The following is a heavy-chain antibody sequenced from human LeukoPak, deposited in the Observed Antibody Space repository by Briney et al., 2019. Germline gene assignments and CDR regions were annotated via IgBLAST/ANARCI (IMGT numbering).Heavy chain of an antibody. CDR3: ARVGATTRWFDP. Sequence: SETLSLTCAVSGYSISSGYYWGWTRQPPGQGLEWIGSIYHSGSTYYNLSLKSRVTISVDTSKNQFSLKLSSVTAADTAVYYCARVGATTRWFDPWGQGTLVTVSS. CDR2: IYHSGST. D-gene: IGHD1-26*01. CDR1: GYSISSGYY. V-gene: IGHV4-38-2*01. J-gene: IGHJ5*02.